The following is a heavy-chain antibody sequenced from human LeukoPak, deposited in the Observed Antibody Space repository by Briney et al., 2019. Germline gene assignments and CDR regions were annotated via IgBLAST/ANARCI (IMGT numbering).Heavy chain of an antibody. V-gene: IGHV3-23*01. J-gene: IGHJ4*02. Sequence: PGGSLRLSCAASGFTFRNYAMSWVREAPGKGLEWVSVISGRGDETYYAGSAKGRFTISRDNSKNTLYLQMNSLRDVDTAIYYCAKGIQWELPLEYWGQGTLVTVSS. CDR1: GFTFRNYA. CDR3: AKGIQWELPLEY. CDR2: ISGRGDET. D-gene: IGHD1-26*01.